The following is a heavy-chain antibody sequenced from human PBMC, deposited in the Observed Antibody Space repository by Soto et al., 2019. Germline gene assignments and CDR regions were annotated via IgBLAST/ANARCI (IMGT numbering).Heavy chain of an antibody. CDR2: IRSKANSYAT. D-gene: IGHD3-9*01. V-gene: IGHV3-73*01. J-gene: IGHJ4*02. CDR3: TTPGSYDILTGYPSDY. CDR1: GFTFSGSA. Sequence: GSLRLSCAASGFTFSGSAMHWVRQASGKGLEWVGRIRSKANSYATAYAASVKGRFTISRDDSRNTAYLQMNSLKTEDTAVYYCTTPGSYDILTGYPSDYWGQGTLVTVSS.